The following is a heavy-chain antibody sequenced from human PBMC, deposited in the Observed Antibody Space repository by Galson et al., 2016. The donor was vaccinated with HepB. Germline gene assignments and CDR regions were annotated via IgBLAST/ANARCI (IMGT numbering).Heavy chain of an antibody. CDR2: INPSGDTT. J-gene: IGHJ6*02. V-gene: IGHV1-46*01. Sequence: SVKVSCKASGHTFTTYYIHWVRQAPGQGLEWMGVINPSGDTTTYAHKFRGRVTVTRDTSTNTVYMEMSSLTFEDTAVYYCARDRPLDSGSDGGHHFFYGMDVWGQGTTVTVSS. CDR1: GHTFTTYY. CDR3: ARDRPLDSGSDGGHHFFYGMDV. D-gene: IGHD5-12*01.